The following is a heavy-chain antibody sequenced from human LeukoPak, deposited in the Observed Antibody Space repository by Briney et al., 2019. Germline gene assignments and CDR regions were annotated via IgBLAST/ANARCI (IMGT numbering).Heavy chain of an antibody. V-gene: IGHV4-34*01. CDR2: INHSGST. J-gene: IGHJ6*02. CDR3: ARGPDPGKVGAAIHYYYGMDV. CDR1: GGSFSGYY. D-gene: IGHD1-26*01. Sequence: PSETLSLTCAVYGGSFSGYYWSWIRQPPGKGLEWIGEINHSGSTNYNPSLKSQVTISVDTSKNQFSLKLSSVTAADTAVYYCARGPDPGKVGAAIHYYYGMDVWGQGTTVTVSS.